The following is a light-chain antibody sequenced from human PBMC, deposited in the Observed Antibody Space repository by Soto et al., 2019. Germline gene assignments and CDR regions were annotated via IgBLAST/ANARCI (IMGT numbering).Light chain of an antibody. V-gene: IGKV3-20*01. Sequence: EIVLTQSPGTLCLSPGERATLSCRASQSVSNNYLAWYQQKPGQDPRLLIYGASNRATGIPDRFSGSGSGTDFTLTISRLEPEDLAVYYCQQYGSSGTFGQGTKV. CDR2: GAS. J-gene: IGKJ1*01. CDR3: QQYGSSGT. CDR1: QSVSNNY.